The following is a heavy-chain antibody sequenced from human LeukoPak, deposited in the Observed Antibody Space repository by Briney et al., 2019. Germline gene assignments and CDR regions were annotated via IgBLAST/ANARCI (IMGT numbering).Heavy chain of an antibody. Sequence: PSETLSLTCAVYGGSFSGYYWSWIRQPPGKGLEWIGEINHSGSTNYNPSLKSRVTISVDTSKNQFSLKLSSVTAADTAVYYCAGQDYYYYYMDVWGKGTTVTISS. CDR2: INHSGST. J-gene: IGHJ6*03. CDR1: GGSFSGYY. V-gene: IGHV4-34*01. CDR3: AGQDYYYYYMDV.